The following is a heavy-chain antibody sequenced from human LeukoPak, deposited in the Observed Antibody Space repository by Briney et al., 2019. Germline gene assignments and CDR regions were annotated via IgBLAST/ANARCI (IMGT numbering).Heavy chain of an antibody. V-gene: IGHV3-23*01. Sequence: SGGSLRLSCAASGFTFSSSAMSWVRQAPGKGLEWVSTISGSGDRTYYADSVKGRFTISRDNSKNTLYLQMNSLRAEDTAVYYCAKAARVAVVRRDYFDYWGQGTLVTVSS. J-gene: IGHJ4*02. CDR3: AKAARVAVVRRDYFDY. CDR2: ISGSGDRT. D-gene: IGHD6-19*01. CDR1: GFTFSSSA.